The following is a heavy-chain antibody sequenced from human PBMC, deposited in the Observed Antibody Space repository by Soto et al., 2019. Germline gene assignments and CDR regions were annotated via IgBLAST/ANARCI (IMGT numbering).Heavy chain of an antibody. CDR2: IWYDGSNK. Sequence: GGSLRLSCAASGFTFSSYGMHWVRQAPGKGLEWVAVIWYDGSNKYYADSVKGRFTISRDNSKNTLYLQMNSLRAEDTAVYYCAREGVDTAMATTRCFDYWGQGTLVTVSS. D-gene: IGHD5-18*01. CDR3: AREGVDTAMATTRCFDY. CDR1: GFTFSSYG. J-gene: IGHJ4*02. V-gene: IGHV3-33*01.